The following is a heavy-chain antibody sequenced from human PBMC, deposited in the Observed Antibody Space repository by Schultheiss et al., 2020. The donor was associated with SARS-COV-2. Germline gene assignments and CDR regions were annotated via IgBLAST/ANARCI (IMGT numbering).Heavy chain of an antibody. CDR1: GFTVSSNY. CDR2: IYSGGST. CDR3: AKDPRPYATTPRGWFDP. Sequence: GGSLRLSCAASGFTVSSNYMSWVRQAPGKGLEWVSVIYSGGSTYYADSVKGRFTISRDNSKNTLYLQMNSLRAEDTAVYYCAKDPRPYATTPRGWFDPWGQGTLVTVSS. D-gene: IGHD2-8*01. J-gene: IGHJ5*02. V-gene: IGHV3-66*02.